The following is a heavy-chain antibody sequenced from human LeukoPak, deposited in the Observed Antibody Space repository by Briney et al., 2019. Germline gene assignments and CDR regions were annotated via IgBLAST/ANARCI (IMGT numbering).Heavy chain of an antibody. CDR1: GFTVSSNY. CDR2: IYSGGST. D-gene: IGHD3/OR15-3a*01. J-gene: IGHJ4*02. V-gene: IGHV3-53*01. Sequence: GGSLRLSCAASGFTVSSNYMSWVRQAPGKGLEWVSVIYSGGSTYYADSVKGRFTISRDNSKNTLYLQMNSLGAEDTAVYYCARYLDGGPRIYYFDYWGQGTLVTVSS. CDR3: ARYLDGGPRIYYFDY.